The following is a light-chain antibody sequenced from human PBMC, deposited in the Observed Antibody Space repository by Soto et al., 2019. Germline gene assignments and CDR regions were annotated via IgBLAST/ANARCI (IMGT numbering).Light chain of an antibody. Sequence: EIVLTQSPGTLSLSPGERATLSCRASQSVSSSYLAWYQKKPGQAPRLLIYGASSRATGIPDSFSGSGSGTDFTLTISRLEPEVFAVYYCQQYGSSPWTFGQGTKVEIK. J-gene: IGKJ1*01. CDR3: QQYGSSPWT. V-gene: IGKV3-20*01. CDR2: GAS. CDR1: QSVSSSY.